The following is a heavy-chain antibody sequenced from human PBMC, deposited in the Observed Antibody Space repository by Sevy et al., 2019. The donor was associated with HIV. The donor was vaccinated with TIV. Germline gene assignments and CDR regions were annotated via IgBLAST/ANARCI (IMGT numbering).Heavy chain of an antibody. J-gene: IGHJ5*02. CDR2: ISSSSSYT. Sequence: GGSLRLSCAASGFTFSDYYMSWIRQAPGKGLEWVSYISSSSSYTNYADSVKGRFTISRDNAKNSLYLQMNSLRAEDTAVYYCAREGAGYHDSSGYYLWGQGTLVTVSS. CDR1: GFTFSDYY. CDR3: AREGAGYHDSSGYYL. D-gene: IGHD3-22*01. V-gene: IGHV3-11*06.